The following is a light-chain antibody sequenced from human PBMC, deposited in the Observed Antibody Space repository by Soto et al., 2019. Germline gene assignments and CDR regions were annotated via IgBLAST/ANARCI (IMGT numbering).Light chain of an antibody. CDR3: SSYTSSSTLYV. V-gene: IGLV2-14*01. Sequence: SVLTQPASVSGSPGQSITISCTGTSSEVGGYNYVSWDQQHPGKDPKIMIYDVSNRPSGVSNRFSGSKSGNTASLTISGLQAEDEADYYCSSYTSSSTLYVFGTGTKVTVL. J-gene: IGLJ1*01. CDR1: SSEVGGYNY. CDR2: DVS.